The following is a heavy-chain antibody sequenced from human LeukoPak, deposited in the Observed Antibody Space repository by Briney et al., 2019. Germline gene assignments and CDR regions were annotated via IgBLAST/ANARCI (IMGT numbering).Heavy chain of an antibody. D-gene: IGHD3-22*01. CDR1: GFTFSSYS. Sequence: PGGSLRLSCAASGFTFSSYSMNWVRQAPGKGLEWVSSISSSSSYIYYADSVKGRFTISRDNAKNSLYLQMNSLRAEDTAVYYCARGAYYYDSSGPAGYYYYMDVWGKGTTVTVSS. J-gene: IGHJ6*03. V-gene: IGHV3-21*01. CDR2: ISSSSSYI. CDR3: ARGAYYYDSSGPAGYYYYMDV.